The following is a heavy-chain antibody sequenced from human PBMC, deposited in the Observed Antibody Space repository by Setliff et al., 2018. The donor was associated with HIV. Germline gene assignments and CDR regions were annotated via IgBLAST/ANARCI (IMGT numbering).Heavy chain of an antibody. V-gene: IGHV1-18*04. CDR2: ISAYNGNT. CDR1: GYSFINYA. J-gene: IGHJ4*02. D-gene: IGHD5-12*01. Sequence: ASVKVSCKASGYSFINYAMNWVRQAPGQGLEWMGWISAYNGNTNYAQKLQGRVTMTTDTSTSTAYMELSSLRSEDTAVYYCARVDVDIVATMTFDYWGQGTLVTVSS. CDR3: ARVDVDIVATMTFDY.